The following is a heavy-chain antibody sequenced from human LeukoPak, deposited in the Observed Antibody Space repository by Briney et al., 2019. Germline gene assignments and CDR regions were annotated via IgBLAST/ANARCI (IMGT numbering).Heavy chain of an antibody. CDR2: ISGSGGST. CDR1: GFTFSSYG. V-gene: IGHV3-23*01. CDR3: VRERYHGSGAPKFDY. D-gene: IGHD3-10*01. Sequence: GGTLRLSCAASGFTFSSYGLSWVRQAPGKGLEWVSGISGSGGSTNYADSVKGRFTISRDNSKNTLYLQMNSLRAEDTAVYYCVRERYHGSGAPKFDYWGQGTRVTVSS. J-gene: IGHJ4*02.